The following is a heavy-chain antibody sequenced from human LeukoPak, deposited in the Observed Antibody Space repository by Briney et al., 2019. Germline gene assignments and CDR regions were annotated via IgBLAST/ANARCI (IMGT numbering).Heavy chain of an antibody. J-gene: IGHJ4*02. CDR3: ARVGEGIAAVWYFDY. CDR1: GGTFSSYA. Sequence: SVKVSCKASGGTFSSYAISWVRQAPGQGLEWMGGIIPIFGTANYAQKFQGRVTITADESTSTAYMELGSLRSEDTAVYYCARVGEGIAAVWYFDYWGQGTLVTVSS. D-gene: IGHD6-13*01. CDR2: IIPIFGTA. V-gene: IGHV1-69*13.